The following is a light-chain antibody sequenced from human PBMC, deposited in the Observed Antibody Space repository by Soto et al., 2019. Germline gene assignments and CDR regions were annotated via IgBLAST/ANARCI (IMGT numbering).Light chain of an antibody. V-gene: IGKV1D-13*01. CDR3: QHPSDYPYT. J-gene: IGKJ2*01. CDR2: AAS. CDR1: QDISSY. Sequence: AIQLTQSPSSLSASVGDRVTITCRASQDISSYLAWYQQKPGKAPKVLILAASSLESGVTLRFSGSGSGTDFTLTISSLLPEDFATYYCQHPSDYPYTFGQGTKLEIK.